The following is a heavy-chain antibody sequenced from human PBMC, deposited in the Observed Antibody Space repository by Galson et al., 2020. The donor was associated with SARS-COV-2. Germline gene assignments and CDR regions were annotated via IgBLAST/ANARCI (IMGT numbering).Heavy chain of an antibody. CDR1: GGSISSSSYY. CDR2: IYYSGST. Sequence: ASETLSLTCTVSGGSISSSSYYWGWIRQPPGKGLEWIGSIYYSGSTYYNPSLKSRVTISVDTSKNQFSLKLSSVTAADTAVYYCARWRGWAGDYWGQGTLVTVSS. J-gene: IGHJ4*02. V-gene: IGHV4-39*01. CDR3: ARWRGWAGDY. D-gene: IGHD3-3*01.